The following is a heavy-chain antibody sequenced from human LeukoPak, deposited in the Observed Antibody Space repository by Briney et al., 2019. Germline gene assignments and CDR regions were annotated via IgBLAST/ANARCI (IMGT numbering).Heavy chain of an antibody. D-gene: IGHD3-3*01. CDR1: GGSFSGYY. CDR2: IYYSGST. CDR3: ARGLKLRFLESSHYYMDV. V-gene: IGHV4-59*01. Sequence: SETLSLTGAVYGGSFSGYYWSWIRQPPGKGLEWIGYIYYSGSTNYNPSLKSRVTISVDTSKNQFSLKLSSVTAADTAVYYCARGLKLRFLESSHYYMDVWGKGTTVTVSS. J-gene: IGHJ6*03.